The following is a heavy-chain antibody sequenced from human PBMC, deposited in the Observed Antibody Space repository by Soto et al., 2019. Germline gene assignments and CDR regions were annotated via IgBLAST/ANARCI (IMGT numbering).Heavy chain of an antibody. CDR2: INPHGGST. J-gene: IGHJ5*02. V-gene: IGHV1-46*01. Sequence: SVQVSCKAPGDTFTSYYLNWVRQAPGQGLEWMGVINPHGGSTKYAQKFQGRITMTRDTSRSTVYMELSSLRSDDTAIYYCARSSGGNFGIIIEGSNWFAPRGKGTRVTVSS. CDR3: ARSSGGNFGIIIEGSNWFAP. D-gene: IGHD3-3*01. CDR1: GDTFTSYY.